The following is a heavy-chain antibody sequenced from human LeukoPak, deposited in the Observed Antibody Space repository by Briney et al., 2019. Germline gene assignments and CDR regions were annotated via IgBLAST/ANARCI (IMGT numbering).Heavy chain of an antibody. CDR3: ARASMAKRAFDY. J-gene: IGHJ4*02. V-gene: IGHV3-7*05. D-gene: IGHD2/OR15-2a*01. CDR1: GFTFSSYW. Sequence: PGGSLRLSCAASGFTFSSYWMSWVRQAPGKGLEWVANIKQDGSENNYVDSVKGRFTISRDNAKNSLFLQMNSLRAEDTAVYYCARASMAKRAFDYWGQGALVTVSS. CDR2: IKQDGSEN.